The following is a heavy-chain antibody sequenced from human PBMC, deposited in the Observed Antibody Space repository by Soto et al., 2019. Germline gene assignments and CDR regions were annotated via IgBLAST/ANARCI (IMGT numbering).Heavy chain of an antibody. V-gene: IGHV3-33*01. Sequence: GGALRLPCGGSGFILSSYGMHWGRLAPGKGLGWVAVIWYDGSNKYYADSVKGRFTISRDNSKNTLYLQMNSLRAEDTAVYYCARLSIAVAGYYDAFDIWGQGTMVTGSS. CDR1: GFILSSYG. CDR3: ARLSIAVAGYYDAFDI. CDR2: IWYDGSNK. J-gene: IGHJ3*02. D-gene: IGHD6-19*01.